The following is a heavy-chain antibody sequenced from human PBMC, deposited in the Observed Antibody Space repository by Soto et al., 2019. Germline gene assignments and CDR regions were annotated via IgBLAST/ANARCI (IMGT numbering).Heavy chain of an antibody. D-gene: IGHD3-3*01. CDR1: GGSVSSGSYY. V-gene: IGHV4-61*01. CDR2: IYHSGST. Sequence: PSETLSLTCTVSGGSVSSGSYYWSWIRQPPGKGLEWIGYIYHSGSTNYNPSLKSRVTISVDTSKNQFSLKLSSVTAADTAVYYCARVVYYDFWSGYYTGRWFDPWGQGTLVTVSS. CDR3: ARVVYYDFWSGYYTGRWFDP. J-gene: IGHJ5*02.